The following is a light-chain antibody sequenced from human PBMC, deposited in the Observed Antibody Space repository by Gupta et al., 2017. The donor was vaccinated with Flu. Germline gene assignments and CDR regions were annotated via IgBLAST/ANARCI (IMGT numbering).Light chain of an antibody. CDR3: QQRYNYPRYS. V-gene: IGKV3-11*01. J-gene: IGKJ2*03. Sequence: EVVLTQSPVTLSLSPGDRATLSCRASQTVSYYLGWYQQKPGQPPRLLIYDPSTRTTGTPARFSGSGACTEYTLTTSSLEPEDDAVDYCQQRYNYPRYSFGQGTKLEFK. CDR2: DPS. CDR1: QTVSYY.